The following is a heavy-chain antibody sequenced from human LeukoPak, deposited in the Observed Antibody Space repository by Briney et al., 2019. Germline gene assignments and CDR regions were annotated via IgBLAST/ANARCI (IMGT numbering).Heavy chain of an antibody. J-gene: IGHJ4*02. CDR3: ARDCSSTNCYGVGNDY. CDR1: GGSISSYY. V-gene: IGHV4-39*07. Sequence: NPSETLSLTCTVSGGSISSYYWSWIRQPPGKGLEWIGSIYYSGSTYYNPSLKSRVTISVDTSKNQFSLKLSSVTAADTAVYYCARDCSSTNCYGVGNDYWGQGTLVTVSS. D-gene: IGHD2-2*01. CDR2: IYYSGST.